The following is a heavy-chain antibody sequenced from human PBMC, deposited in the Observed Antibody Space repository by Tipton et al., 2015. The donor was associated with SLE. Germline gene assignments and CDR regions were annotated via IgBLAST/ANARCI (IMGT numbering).Heavy chain of an antibody. D-gene: IGHD2-2*01. Sequence: LRLSCTVSGYSINNGFYRGWIRQPLGKGLEWIGIIYHSGSTYYNPSLRSRLTISVDTSKNQFSLKLSSVTAADTAVYYCARLSERAFDYWGQGTLVTVSS. CDR3: ARLSERAFDY. J-gene: IGHJ4*02. CDR2: IYHSGST. V-gene: IGHV4-38-2*02. CDR1: GYSINNGFY.